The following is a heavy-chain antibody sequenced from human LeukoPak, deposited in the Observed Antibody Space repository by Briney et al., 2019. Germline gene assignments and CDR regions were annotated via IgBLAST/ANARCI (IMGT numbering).Heavy chain of an antibody. Sequence: GGSLRLSCAASGFTFSSYWMSWVRQAPGKGLEWVPNMKEDGSKQYYVDSVKGRFTISRDNAKNSLYLQMNSLRAEDTAVYYCARILTGYDAFDYWGQGTLVTVSS. D-gene: IGHD3-9*01. CDR1: GFTFSSYW. CDR3: ARILTGYDAFDY. J-gene: IGHJ4*02. CDR2: MKEDGSKQ. V-gene: IGHV3-7*01.